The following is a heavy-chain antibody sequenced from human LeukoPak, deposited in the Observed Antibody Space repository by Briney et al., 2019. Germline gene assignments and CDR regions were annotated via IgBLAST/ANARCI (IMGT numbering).Heavy chain of an antibody. D-gene: IGHD6-13*01. Sequence: GGSLRLSCAASGFTFRNYAMSWVRQAPGKGLAWVSTISGGGDNTDYADSVKGRFTISRDSPKSTLSLHMNSLRAEDTAVYYCAREGLGAAAGTFDYWGQGTLVTVSS. CDR3: AREGLGAAAGTFDY. J-gene: IGHJ4*02. CDR1: GFTFRNYA. V-gene: IGHV3-23*01. CDR2: ISGGGDNT.